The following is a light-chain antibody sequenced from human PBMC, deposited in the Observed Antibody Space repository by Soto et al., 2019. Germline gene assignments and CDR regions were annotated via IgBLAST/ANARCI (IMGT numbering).Light chain of an antibody. Sequence: QSVLTQPPSASGTPGQRVTISCSGSSSNIGSNYVYWYQQLPGTAPKLLIYRNNKRPSGVPDRFSGSKSGTSASLAISGLRSEDEDDYYCAAWDDSLSGRVVFGGGTKLTVL. CDR2: RNN. V-gene: IGLV1-47*01. CDR1: SSNIGSNY. CDR3: AAWDDSLSGRVV. J-gene: IGLJ2*01.